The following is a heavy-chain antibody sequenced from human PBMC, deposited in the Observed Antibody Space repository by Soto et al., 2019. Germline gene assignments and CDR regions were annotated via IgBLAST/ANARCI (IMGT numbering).Heavy chain of an antibody. D-gene: IGHD2-8*02. Sequence: ASVKVSCKASGYTFTSYDFNWVRQATGQGLEWLGWMNPNSGTTGYAQRFQGRVTMTRNTAISTAYMELSSLRSEDTAMYYCARVACTGSGYFDYWGQGTLVTVSS. CDR1: GYTFTSYD. J-gene: IGHJ4*02. CDR2: MNPNSGTT. CDR3: ARVACTGSGYFDY. V-gene: IGHV1-8*01.